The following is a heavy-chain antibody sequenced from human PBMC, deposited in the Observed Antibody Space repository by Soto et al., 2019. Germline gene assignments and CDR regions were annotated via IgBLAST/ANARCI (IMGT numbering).Heavy chain of an antibody. D-gene: IGHD2-8*02. J-gene: IGHJ4*02. Sequence: SETLSLTCAVYGGSFSGYYWTWIRQPPGTGLEWIGEINHSGSTNYNPSLKSRVTIPVDTSKNQFSLKLTSVTAADTAVYYCARDKITGLFDYWGQGTLVTSPQ. CDR2: INHSGST. CDR3: ARDKITGLFDY. V-gene: IGHV4-34*01. CDR1: GGSFSGYY.